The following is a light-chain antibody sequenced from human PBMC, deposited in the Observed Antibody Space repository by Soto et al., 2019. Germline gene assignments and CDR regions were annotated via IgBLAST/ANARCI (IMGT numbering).Light chain of an antibody. J-gene: IGKJ1*01. CDR3: QQYNNWPRT. CDR1: QSVSSN. CDR2: GAS. Sequence: EIVMMQSPATLSVSQGERATLSCRASQSVSSNLAWYQQKPGQAPSLLIYGASTRATGIPARFSGSGSGTEFTLTISSLQSEDFAVYYCQQYNNWPRTFGQGTKV. V-gene: IGKV3-15*01.